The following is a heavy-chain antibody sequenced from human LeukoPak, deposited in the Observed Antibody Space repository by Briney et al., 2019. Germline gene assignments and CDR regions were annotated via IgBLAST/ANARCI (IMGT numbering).Heavy chain of an antibody. CDR2: INPNSGGT. J-gene: IGHJ4*02. D-gene: IGHD2-2*01. V-gene: IGHV1-2*02. Sequence: ASVTVSCKASGYTFTGYYMHWVRQAPGQGLEWMGWINPNSGGTNYAQKFQGRVTMTRDTSISTAYMELSRLRSDDTAVYYCARDLLGYCSSTSCYRDYWGQGTLVTASS. CDR3: ARDLLGYCSSTSCYRDY. CDR1: GYTFTGYY.